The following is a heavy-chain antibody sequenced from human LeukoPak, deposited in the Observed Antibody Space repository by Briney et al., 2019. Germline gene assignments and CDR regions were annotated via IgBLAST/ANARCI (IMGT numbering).Heavy chain of an antibody. CDR1: GFALSSHW. CDR3: ARGPFWSGYFDD. CDR2: VNRDGSET. V-gene: IGHV3-7*03. D-gene: IGHD3-3*01. Sequence: GGSLRLSCAASGFALSSHWMTWVRQVPGRGPEWVANVNRDGSETYYLDSVKGRFTISRDNAKNSLYLQMNSLRAEDTAVYYCARGPFWSGYFDDWGQGTLVTVSS. J-gene: IGHJ4*02.